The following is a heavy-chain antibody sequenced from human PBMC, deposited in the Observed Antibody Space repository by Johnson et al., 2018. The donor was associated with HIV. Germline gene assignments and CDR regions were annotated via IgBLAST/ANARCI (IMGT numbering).Heavy chain of an antibody. CDR1: GFTFSSNP. Sequence: VQLVESGGGVVQPGRSLRLSCAASGFTFSSNPMHWVRQAPGKGLEWVAVMSFDGNNRYYADSVKGRFTISRDNSKNSLYLQMSSLRVEDTAVYCCARVRIIYSSSSHAFDIWGQGTMVTVSS. J-gene: IGHJ3*02. CDR3: ARVRIIYSSSSHAFDI. V-gene: IGHV3-30-3*01. CDR2: MSFDGNNR. D-gene: IGHD6-6*01.